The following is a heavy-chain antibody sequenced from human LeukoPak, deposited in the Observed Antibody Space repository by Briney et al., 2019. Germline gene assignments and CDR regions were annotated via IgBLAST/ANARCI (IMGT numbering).Heavy chain of an antibody. J-gene: IGHJ5*02. CDR2: ISAYNGNT. D-gene: IGHD6-13*01. Sequence: AXVKVSCXASGGTFSSCAISWVRQAPGQGLEWMGWISAYNGNTNYAQKLQGRVTMTTDTSTSTAYMEMRRLRDEETAVYYCARXXSSSWTVNWFDPWGQGTLVTVSS. V-gene: IGHV1-18*01. CDR3: ARXXSSSWTVNWFDP. CDR1: GGTFSSCA.